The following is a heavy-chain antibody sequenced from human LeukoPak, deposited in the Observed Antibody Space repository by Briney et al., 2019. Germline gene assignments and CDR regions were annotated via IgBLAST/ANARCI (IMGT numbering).Heavy chain of an antibody. D-gene: IGHD3/OR15-3a*01. J-gene: IGHJ3*02. V-gene: IGHV1-8*01. Sequence: AASLKVSCKASGYTFTSYVINWVPQATGQALEWMGWMNPNSGNTGYAQKFQGRVTMTRNTSISTAYMELSSLRSEDTAVYYCARETSFGLDIWGQGTMVTVSS. CDR2: MNPNSGNT. CDR3: ARETSFGLDI. CDR1: GYTFTSYV.